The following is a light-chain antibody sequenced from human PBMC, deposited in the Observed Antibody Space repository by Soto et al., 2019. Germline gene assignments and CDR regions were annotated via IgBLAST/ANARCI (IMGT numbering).Light chain of an antibody. V-gene: IGKV3-15*01. CDR3: QQYHYWPIT. CDR1: QSVASS. J-gene: IGKJ5*01. CDR2: GAS. Sequence: ESVMTQSPATLSASPGERVTLSCRASQSVASSVAWYQQKPGQAPRLILYGASTRATGFPARFSGSGSGTEFTLTISSLQSEDFAVYLCQQYHYWPITFGQGNDWR.